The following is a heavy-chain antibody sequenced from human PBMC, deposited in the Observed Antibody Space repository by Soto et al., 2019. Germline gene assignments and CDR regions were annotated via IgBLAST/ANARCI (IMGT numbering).Heavy chain of an antibody. D-gene: IGHD6-19*01. J-gene: IGHJ3*02. Sequence: GGSLRLSCAASGFTFSSYAMSWVRQAPGKGLEWVSAISGSGGSTYYADSVKGRFTISRDNSKNTLYLQMNSLRAEDTAVYYCAKGVSSGWSLEEKEGAFDIWGQGTMVTVSS. V-gene: IGHV3-23*01. CDR1: GFTFSSYA. CDR3: AKGVSSGWSLEEKEGAFDI. CDR2: ISGSGGST.